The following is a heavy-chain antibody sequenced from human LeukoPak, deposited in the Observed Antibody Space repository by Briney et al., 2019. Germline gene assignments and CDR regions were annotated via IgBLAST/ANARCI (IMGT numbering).Heavy chain of an antibody. J-gene: IGHJ6*02. CDR2: ISAYNGNT. CDR3: ARDKISGSYYYYGMDA. D-gene: IGHD5-12*01. CDR1: GYTFTSYG. V-gene: IGHV1-18*01. Sequence: ASVKVSCKSSGYTFTSYGISWVRQAPGQGLEWMGWISAYNGNTNYAQKLQGRVTMTTDTSTSTAYMELRSLRSDDTAVYYCARDKISGSYYYYGMDAWGQGTTVTVSS.